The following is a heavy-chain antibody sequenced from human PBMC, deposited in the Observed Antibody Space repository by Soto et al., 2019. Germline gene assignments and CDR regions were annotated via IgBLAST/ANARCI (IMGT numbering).Heavy chain of an antibody. CDR2: MSSSGSTK. J-gene: IGHJ6*03. V-gene: IGHV3-48*01. D-gene: IGHD1-26*01. CDR3: ARGSGDYYYYYMDV. Sequence: EVQLVESGGGLVQPGGSLRLSCAASGFSFSDYSMNWVRQAPGKGLEWVSFMSSSGSTKYYADSVKGRSTISRDNARNSLYLQMNSLRAEDTAVYYCARGSGDYYYYYMDVWGKGTTVSVTS. CDR1: GFSFSDYS.